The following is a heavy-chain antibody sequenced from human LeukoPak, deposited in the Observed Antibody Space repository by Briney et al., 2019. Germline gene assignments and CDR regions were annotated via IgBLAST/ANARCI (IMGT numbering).Heavy chain of an antibody. CDR2: INPSGGST. CDR3: AKESDAFDI. V-gene: IGHV1-46*01. J-gene: IGHJ3*02. Sequence: ASVKVSCKASGYTFTNSYVHWLRPAPGQGLEWMGIINPSGGSTTYAQKFQGRITVTRDTSTSTVYMELSSLRSEDTAVYYCAKESDAFDIWGQGTMVTVSS. CDR1: GYTFTNSY.